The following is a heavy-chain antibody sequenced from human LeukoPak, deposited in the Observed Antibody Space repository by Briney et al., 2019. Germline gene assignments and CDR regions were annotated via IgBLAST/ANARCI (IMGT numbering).Heavy chain of an antibody. Sequence: ASVKVSCKASGYTFTSYYMHWVRQAPGQGLEWMGIINPSGGSTSYAQKFQGRVTMTRDTSTSTVYMELSSLRSEDTAVYYCARDAGGDCSSTSCYTFDYWGQGTLVTVSS. CDR1: GYTFTSYY. D-gene: IGHD2-2*02. CDR3: ARDAGGDCSSTSCYTFDY. V-gene: IGHV1-46*01. CDR2: INPSGGST. J-gene: IGHJ4*02.